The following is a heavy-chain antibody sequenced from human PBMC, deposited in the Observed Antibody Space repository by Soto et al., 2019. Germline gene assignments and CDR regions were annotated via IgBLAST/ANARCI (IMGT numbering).Heavy chain of an antibody. CDR3: ARARVMDV. CDR2: IYYSGST. J-gene: IGHJ6*02. CDR1: GLYIRGYY. V-gene: IGHV4-31*03. Sequence: QSLSYSCYGLYIRGYYLSWIRQHPGKGLEWIGYIYYSGSTYYNPSLKSRVTISVDTSKNQFSLKLSSVTAADTAVYYCARARVMDVWGQGNTV.